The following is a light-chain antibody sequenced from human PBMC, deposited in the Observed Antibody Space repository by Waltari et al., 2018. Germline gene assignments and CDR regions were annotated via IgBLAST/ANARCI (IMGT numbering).Light chain of an antibody. J-gene: IGLJ1*01. CDR3: SSYRSISTYV. CDR2: EVI. CDR1: SSDVGGYNS. V-gene: IGLV2-14*01. Sequence: QSALTQPASVSGSPGPSITISCPGTSSDVGGYNSASWYQQHPGKAPKLLIYEVINRPSGISNRFSGSKSGNTAFLTISGLQAEDEADYYCSSYRSISTYVFGTGTKVTVL.